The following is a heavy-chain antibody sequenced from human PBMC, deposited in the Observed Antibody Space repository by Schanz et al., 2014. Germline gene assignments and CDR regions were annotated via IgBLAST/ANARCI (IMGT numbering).Heavy chain of an antibody. Sequence: VQLVQSGAEVKRPGASVKVSCKASGYTFTSDSMHWVRQAPGQGLEWMGMINPSGGSTTYAQKFQGRVTMTRDTSTSTVYMELSSLRSEDTAVYYCASSGAGYSSSWDFDYWGQGTLVTVAS. CDR1: GYTFTSDS. V-gene: IGHV1-46*01. CDR2: INPSGGST. D-gene: IGHD6-13*01. J-gene: IGHJ4*02. CDR3: ASSGAGYSSSWDFDY.